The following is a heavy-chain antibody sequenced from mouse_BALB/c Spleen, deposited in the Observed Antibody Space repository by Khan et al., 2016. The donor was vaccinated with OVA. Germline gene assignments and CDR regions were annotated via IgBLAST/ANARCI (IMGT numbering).Heavy chain of an antibody. J-gene: IGHJ4*01. V-gene: IGHV2-6-1*01. D-gene: IGHD2-10*01. Sequence: QVQLQQSGPGLVAPSQSLSITCTISGFSLTNYGVHWVRQPPGKGLEWLVVIWSDGSTTSNSALKSRLTISKDNSESQVFLKMNRLQTDDTAMYCCARQPYYHYNIMDFWGQGTSVTVSS. CDR2: IWSDGST. CDR3: ARQPYYHYNIMDF. CDR1: GFSLTNYG.